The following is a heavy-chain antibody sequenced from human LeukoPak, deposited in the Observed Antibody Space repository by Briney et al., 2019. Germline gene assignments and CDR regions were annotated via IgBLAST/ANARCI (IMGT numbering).Heavy chain of an antibody. Sequence: SETLSLTCTVSGGSISSYYWSWIRQPAGKGLEWIGRIYTSGSTNYNPSLKSRVTMSVDTSKNQFSLKLSSVTAADTAVYYCAKHEDRDTAMVWYFDYWGQGTLVTVSS. D-gene: IGHD5-18*01. CDR2: IYTSGST. CDR1: GGSISSYY. CDR3: AKHEDRDTAMVWYFDY. J-gene: IGHJ4*02. V-gene: IGHV4-4*07.